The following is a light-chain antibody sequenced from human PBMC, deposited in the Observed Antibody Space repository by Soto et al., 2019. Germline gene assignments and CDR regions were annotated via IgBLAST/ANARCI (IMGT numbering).Light chain of an antibody. V-gene: IGKV3-20*01. CDR3: QRYGG. J-gene: IGKJ1*01. CDR2: SAS. CDR1: QSVSSSH. Sequence: SPGALSLTTGGRATLSCRASQSVSSSHLAWYQQKPGQAPRLLIYSASSRATGIPDRFSGSGSGTDFTLTIGRLEPEDFAVYYCQRYGGFGQVSMVAI.